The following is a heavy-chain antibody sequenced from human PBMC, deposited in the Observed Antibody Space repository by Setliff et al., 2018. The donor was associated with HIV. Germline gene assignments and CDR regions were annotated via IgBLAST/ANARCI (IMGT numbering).Heavy chain of an antibody. CDR3: ARLTAGLLWSEEHIDY. Sequence: ASVKVSCKASGYIFTNYGITWVRQAPGRGLEWMGWISAYNGNTHYAQKFQGRVTMTTDTSTTTAYMELRSLRSDDTAVYYCARLTAGLLWSEEHIDYWGQGTLVTVSS. D-gene: IGHD3-10*01. CDR2: ISAYNGNT. J-gene: IGHJ4*02. V-gene: IGHV1-18*01. CDR1: GYIFTNYG.